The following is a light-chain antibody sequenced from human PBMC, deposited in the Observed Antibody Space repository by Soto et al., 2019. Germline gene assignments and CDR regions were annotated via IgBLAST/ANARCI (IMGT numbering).Light chain of an antibody. Sequence: QSALTQPASVSGSPGQSITISCTGTSSDVGGYDFVSWYHQHPGKAPKVMIYDVSNRPSGVSNRFSGSKSGNTASLTISGLQAEDEADYYCCSYTSSDTYVFGTGTKLTVL. J-gene: IGLJ1*01. V-gene: IGLV2-14*01. CDR1: SSDVGGYDF. CDR3: CSYTSSDTYV. CDR2: DVS.